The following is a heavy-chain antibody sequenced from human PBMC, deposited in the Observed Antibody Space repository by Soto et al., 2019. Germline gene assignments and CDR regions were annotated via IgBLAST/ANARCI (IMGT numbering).Heavy chain of an antibody. CDR1: GFTFSSYE. J-gene: IGHJ6*02. CDR2: ISSSGSTI. CDR3: ASFSYDFWSGFSYYYYGMDV. Sequence: LRLSCAASGFTFSSYEMNWVRQAPGKGLEWVSYISSSGSTIYYADSVKGRFTISRDNAKNSLYLQMNSLRAEDTAVYYCASFSYDFWSGFSYYYYGMDVWGQGTTVTVS. V-gene: IGHV3-48*03. D-gene: IGHD3-3*01.